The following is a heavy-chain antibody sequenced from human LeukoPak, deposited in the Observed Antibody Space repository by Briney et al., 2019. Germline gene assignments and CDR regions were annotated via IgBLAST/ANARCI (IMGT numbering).Heavy chain of an antibody. Sequence: PGGSLRLSCAASGFTFSSHSMNWVRQAPGKGLEWVSSISSSSYIYYADSLKGRFTISRDNAKNSLYLQMNSLRAEDTAVYYCARDKHFDYWGQGTLVTVSS. CDR1: GFTFSSHS. V-gene: IGHV3-21*01. J-gene: IGHJ4*02. CDR2: ISSSSYI. CDR3: ARDKHFDY.